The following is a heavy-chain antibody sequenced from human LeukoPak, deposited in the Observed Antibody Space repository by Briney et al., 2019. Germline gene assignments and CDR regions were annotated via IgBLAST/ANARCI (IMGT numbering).Heavy chain of an antibody. CDR3: AGRRPGPRGFNYGFDI. D-gene: IGHD3-16*01. J-gene: IGHJ3*02. CDR2: IYPGDSDT. CDR1: GYSFTSYW. V-gene: IGHV5-51*01. Sequence: GESLQISCKGSGYSFTSYWIGWVRQMPGKGLEWMGIIYPGDSDTRYSPSFQGQVTISADKSISTAYLQWSSLKASDTAMYYCAGRRPGPRGFNYGFDIWGQGTMVTGSS.